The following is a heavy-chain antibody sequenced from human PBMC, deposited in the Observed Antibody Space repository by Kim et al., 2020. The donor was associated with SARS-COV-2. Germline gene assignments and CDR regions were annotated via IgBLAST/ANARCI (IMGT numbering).Heavy chain of an antibody. J-gene: IGHJ6*02. CDR3: ARESYYYDSSGDHLYYYGMDV. CDR1: GFTFSSYE. Sequence: GGSLRLSCAASGFTFSSYEMNWVRQAPGKGLEWVSYISSSGSTIYYADSVKGRFTISRDNAKNSLYLQMNSLRAEDTAVYYCARESYYYDSSGDHLYYYGMDVWGQGTTVTVSS. CDR2: ISSSGSTI. V-gene: IGHV3-48*03. D-gene: IGHD3-22*01.